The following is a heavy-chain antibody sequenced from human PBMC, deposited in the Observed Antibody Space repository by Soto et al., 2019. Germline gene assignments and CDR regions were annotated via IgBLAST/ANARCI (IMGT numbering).Heavy chain of an antibody. V-gene: IGHV3-23*01. D-gene: IGHD6-13*01. CDR1: GFTFSSYA. CDR2: ISGSGGST. Sequence: GGSLRLSCAASGFTFSSYAMSWVRQAPGKGLEWVSAISGSGGSTYYADSVKGRFTISRDNSKNTLYLQMNSLRAEDTAVYYCAKDQAAAGTYYYYGMDVWGQGTTVTVSS. J-gene: IGHJ6*02. CDR3: AKDQAAAGTYYYYGMDV.